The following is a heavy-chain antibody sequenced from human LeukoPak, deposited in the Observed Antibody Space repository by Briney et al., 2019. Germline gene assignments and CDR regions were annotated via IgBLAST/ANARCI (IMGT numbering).Heavy chain of an antibody. J-gene: IGHJ4*02. V-gene: IGHV3-66*01. Sequence: PGGSLRLSCAASRFTFSSYAMSWVRQAPGKGLEWVSIIYSDDNTFYADSVKGRFTISRDNSKNTVYLQMNTLRTEDTAVYYCARALAAASHTSFDYWGQGTLVTVSS. CDR3: ARALAAASHTSFDY. CDR2: IYSDDNT. D-gene: IGHD6-13*01. CDR1: RFTFSSYA.